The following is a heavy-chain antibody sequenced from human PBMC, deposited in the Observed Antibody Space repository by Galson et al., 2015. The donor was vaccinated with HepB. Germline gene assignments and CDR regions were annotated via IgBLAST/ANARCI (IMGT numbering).Heavy chain of an antibody. D-gene: IGHD3-22*01. CDR2: IIPILGIA. V-gene: IGHV1-69*02. CDR1: GGTFSSYT. CDR3: ARAAFEYYYDSPLDY. J-gene: IGHJ4*02. Sequence: SVKVSCKASGGTFSSYTISWVRQAPGQGLEWMGRIIPILGIANYAQKFQGRVTITADKSTSTAYMELSSLRSEDTAVYYCARAAFEYYYDSPLDYWGQGTLVTVPS.